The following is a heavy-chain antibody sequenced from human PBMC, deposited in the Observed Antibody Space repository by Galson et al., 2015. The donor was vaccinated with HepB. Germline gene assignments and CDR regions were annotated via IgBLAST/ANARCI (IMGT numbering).Heavy chain of an antibody. CDR2: ITSSSSTI. CDR3: ARDRFGRTYYYGSESPSCFVY. Sequence: SLRLSCAASGFTFSSSGMNWVRQAPGKGLEWVSYITSSSSTIYYADSVKGRFTISRDNAKNSLCLQMNSLRAEDTAVYYCARDRFGRTYYYGSESPSCFVYWGQGTLVTVSS. J-gene: IGHJ4*02. CDR1: GFTFSSSG. D-gene: IGHD3-10*01. V-gene: IGHV3-48*01.